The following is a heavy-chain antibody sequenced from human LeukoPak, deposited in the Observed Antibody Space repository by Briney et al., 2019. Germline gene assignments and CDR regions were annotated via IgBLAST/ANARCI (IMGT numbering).Heavy chain of an antibody. J-gene: IGHJ4*02. CDR1: GGSFSGYY. V-gene: IGHV4-34*01. CDR3: ARGGYSYGDFDY. Sequence: PSETLSLTCAVHGGSFSGYYWSWIRQPPGKGLEWIGEINHSGSTNYNPSLKSRVTISVDTSKNQFSLKLSSVTAADTAVYYCARGGYSYGDFDYWGQGTLVTVSS. CDR2: INHSGST. D-gene: IGHD5-18*01.